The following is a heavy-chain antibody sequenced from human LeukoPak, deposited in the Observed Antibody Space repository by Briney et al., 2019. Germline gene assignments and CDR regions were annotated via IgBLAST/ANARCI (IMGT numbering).Heavy chain of an antibody. CDR3: AREGPSSSGSYLNCFDP. J-gene: IGHJ5*02. D-gene: IGHD1-26*01. V-gene: IGHV4-59*01. CDR2: IYYSGST. CDR1: GGSISNYY. Sequence: SETPSLTRTVSGGSISNYYWSWFRQPPGKGLEWIGYIYYSGSTKYNPSLKSRVTISVDTSKNQFSLKLSSVTAADTAVYYCAREGPSSSGSYLNCFDPWGQGTLVTVSS.